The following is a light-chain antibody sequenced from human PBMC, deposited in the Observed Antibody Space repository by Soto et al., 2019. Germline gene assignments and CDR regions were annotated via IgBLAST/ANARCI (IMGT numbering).Light chain of an antibody. J-gene: IGKJ5*01. CDR3: QQSYSTPIT. CDR1: QSISSY. V-gene: IGKV1-39*01. CDR2: AAS. Sequence: DLQMTQSPSSLSAWVGYRLTITFRASQSISSYLNWYQQKPGKAPKLLIYAASSLQSGVPSRFSGSGSGTDFTLTISSLQPEDFATYYCQQSYSTPITFGQRT.